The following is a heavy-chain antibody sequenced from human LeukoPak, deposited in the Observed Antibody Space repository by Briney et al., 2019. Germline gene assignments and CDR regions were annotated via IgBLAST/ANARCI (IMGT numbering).Heavy chain of an antibody. CDR3: VKDGTYYYGSGQLDY. CDR1: GFTFSSYG. J-gene: IGHJ4*02. D-gene: IGHD3-10*01. CDR2: ISSNGGST. V-gene: IGHV3-64D*06. Sequence: PGGSLRLSCAASGFTFSSYGMHWVRQAPGKGLEYVSAISSNGGSTYYADSVKGRFTISRDNSKNTLYLQMSSLRAEDTAVYYCVKDGTYYYGSGQLDYWGQGTLVTVSS.